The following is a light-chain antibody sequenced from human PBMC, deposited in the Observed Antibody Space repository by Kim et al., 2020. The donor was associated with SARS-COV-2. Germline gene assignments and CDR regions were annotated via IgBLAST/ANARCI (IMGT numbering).Light chain of an antibody. CDR1: QDIHIF. CDR2: FAS. J-gene: IGKJ4*01. CDR3: QQLNTFPPT. V-gene: IGKV1-9*01. Sequence: DVQLTQSPSVVSASVGGTVTITCRASQDIHIFLGWFQQKPGRAPKLLMSFASASQSGVPSRFSGGGFGTQFTLTISSLQPDDFATYYCQQLNTFPPTFGGGTKVDIK.